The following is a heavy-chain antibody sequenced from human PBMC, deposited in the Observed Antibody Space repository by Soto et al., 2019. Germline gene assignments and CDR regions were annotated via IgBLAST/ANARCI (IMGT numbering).Heavy chain of an antibody. D-gene: IGHD3-16*01. CDR2: INPYNGNT. J-gene: IGHJ4*02. Sequence: QVQLVQSGAEVKKPGASVKVSCKASGYTFTSYGISWVRQAPGQGLEWMGWINPYNGNTNYAQKLQGRVTMTTDTSTNTAYMVLSSLRSDDTAAYYCARDWFGIDYWGQGSLVTVSS. V-gene: IGHV1-18*01. CDR3: ARDWFGIDY. CDR1: GYTFTSYG.